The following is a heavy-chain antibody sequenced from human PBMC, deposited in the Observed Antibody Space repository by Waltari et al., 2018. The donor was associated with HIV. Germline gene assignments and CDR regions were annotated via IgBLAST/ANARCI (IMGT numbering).Heavy chain of an antibody. CDR2: ISSSSSYI. J-gene: IGHJ4*02. CDR3: ARGLYGGYVPDY. D-gene: IGHD5-12*01. CDR1: GFTFSSYS. Sequence: EVQLVESGGGLVKHGGSLRLSCAASGFTFSSYSMNWVRQAPGKGLEWVSSISSSSSYIYYADSVKGRFTISRDNAKNSLYLQMNSLRAEDTAVYYCARGLYGGYVPDYWGQGTLVTVSS. V-gene: IGHV3-21*01.